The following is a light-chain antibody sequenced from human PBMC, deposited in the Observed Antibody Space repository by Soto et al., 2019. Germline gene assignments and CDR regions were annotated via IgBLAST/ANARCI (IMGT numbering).Light chain of an antibody. V-gene: IGKV3-20*01. Sequence: EIVLTQSPGTLSLSPGDRATLSCRTSQSVSSSYLAWYQQKPGQAPRLLIYGASTRATGIPDRFSGDGSVTHFTLTISRLEPEHFAVYYCQQYGSSPKTFGQGTKVDIK. CDR1: QSVSSSY. CDR2: GAS. CDR3: QQYGSSPKT. J-gene: IGKJ1*01.